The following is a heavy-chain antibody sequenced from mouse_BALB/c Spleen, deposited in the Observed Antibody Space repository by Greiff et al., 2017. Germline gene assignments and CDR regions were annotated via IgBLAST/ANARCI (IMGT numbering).Heavy chain of an antibody. Sequence: EVQLQQSGGGLVQPGGSRKLSCAASGFTFSSFGMHWVRQAPEKGLEWVAYISSGSSTIYYADTVKGRFTISRDNPKNTLFLQMTSLRSEDTAMYYCARRYGNYGYFDVWGAGTTVTVSS. J-gene: IGHJ1*01. CDR2: ISSGSSTI. CDR3: ARRYGNYGYFDV. V-gene: IGHV5-17*02. CDR1: GFTFSSFG. D-gene: IGHD2-10*02.